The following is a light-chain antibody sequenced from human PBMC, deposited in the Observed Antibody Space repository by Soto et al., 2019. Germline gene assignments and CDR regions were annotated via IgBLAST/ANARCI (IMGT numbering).Light chain of an antibody. CDR1: KSIGEW. Sequence: DIQMNQSPSTLSASVGDRVSITCRASKSIGEWLAWYQQKPGKAPKLRLYRASNLQSGVPSSFSGSGSGTDFTLSISSLQPDDFATYYCQHYDSYSPTWTFGQGTKVDIK. V-gene: IGKV1-5*03. J-gene: IGKJ1*01. CDR2: RAS. CDR3: QHYDSYSPTWT.